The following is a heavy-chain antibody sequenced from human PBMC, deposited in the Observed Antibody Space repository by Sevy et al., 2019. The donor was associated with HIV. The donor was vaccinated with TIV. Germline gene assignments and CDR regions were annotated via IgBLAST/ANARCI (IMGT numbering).Heavy chain of an antibody. Sequence: SETLSLTCNVSGASIRSGRYYWSWIRQPAGKGLEWIGRIYIRGTTNYNPSLKSRITMSVDTSKNQFSLKLSSVTATDTAVYYCARELSDYGMDVWGQGTTVTVS. J-gene: IGHJ6*02. V-gene: IGHV4-61*02. CDR3: ARELSDYGMDV. CDR2: IYIRGTT. CDR1: GASIRSGRYY.